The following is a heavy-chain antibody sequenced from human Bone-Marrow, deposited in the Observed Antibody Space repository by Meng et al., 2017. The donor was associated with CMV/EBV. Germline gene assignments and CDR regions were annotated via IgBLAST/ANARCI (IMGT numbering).Heavy chain of an antibody. D-gene: IGHD2-2*01. V-gene: IGHV1-46*01. Sequence: ASVKVSCKASGYTFSSYYMHWVRQAPGQGLEWMGIINPSVGSTGYAQKFQGRVTMTRDTSTSTVYMELSSLRSEDTAVYYCARELIDCSSTSCYDTLTRYYYYGMDVWGQGTTVTVSS. CDR3: ARELIDCSSTSCYDTLTRYYYYGMDV. CDR2: INPSVGST. J-gene: IGHJ6*02. CDR1: GYTFSSYY.